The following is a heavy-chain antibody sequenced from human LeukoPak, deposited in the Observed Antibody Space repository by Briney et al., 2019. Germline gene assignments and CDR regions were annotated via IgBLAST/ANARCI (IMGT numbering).Heavy chain of an antibody. Sequence: GASVKVSCKASGYTFTGYYMHWVRQAPGQGLEWMGWINPNSGGTNYAQKFQGRVTMTRDTSISTAYMELSRLRSDGTAVYYCARDQAMVRGVIVDFDYWGQGTLVTVSS. D-gene: IGHD3-10*01. CDR3: ARDQAMVRGVIVDFDY. CDR1: GYTFTGYY. J-gene: IGHJ4*02. CDR2: INPNSGGT. V-gene: IGHV1-2*02.